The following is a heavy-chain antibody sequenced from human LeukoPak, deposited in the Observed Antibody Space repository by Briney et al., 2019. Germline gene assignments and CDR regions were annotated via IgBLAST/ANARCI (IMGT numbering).Heavy chain of an antibody. J-gene: IGHJ5*02. Sequence: GASVKVSCKASGYTFTGYYMHWVRQAPGQGLEWMGWINPNSGGTNYAQKFQGRVTMTRDTSISTAYMELSRLRSDDTAVYYCARAGPRVIVVVPAAIPGWFDPWGQGTLVTVSS. CDR3: ARAGPRVIVVVPAAIPGWFDP. CDR2: INPNSGGT. D-gene: IGHD2-2*01. V-gene: IGHV1-2*02. CDR1: GYTFTGYY.